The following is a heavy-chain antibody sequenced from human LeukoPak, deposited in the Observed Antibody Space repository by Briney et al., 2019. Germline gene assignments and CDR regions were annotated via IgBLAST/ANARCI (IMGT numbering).Heavy chain of an antibody. J-gene: IGHJ3*02. Sequence: ASVKVSCKASGYTFTGYYMHWVRQAPGQGLEWMGWINPNSGGTNYAQKFQGRVTMTRDTSISTAYMELSRLRSDDTAVYYCARDQVRYLDWLGAFDIWGQGTMVTVSS. D-gene: IGHD3-9*01. CDR1: GYTFTGYY. CDR3: ARDQVRYLDWLGAFDI. CDR2: INPNSGGT. V-gene: IGHV1-2*02.